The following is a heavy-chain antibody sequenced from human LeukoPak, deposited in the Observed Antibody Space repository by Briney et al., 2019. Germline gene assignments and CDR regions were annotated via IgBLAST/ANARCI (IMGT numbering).Heavy chain of an antibody. Sequence: SQTLSLTCAISGDSFSSNSVTWNWIRQSPSRGLEWLGRTYYRSTWYNDYAVSVRGRITVNPDTSKNQFSLHLNSVTPEDTAVYYCAGRLTQYDCFDPWGQGILVTVSS. J-gene: IGHJ5*02. CDR3: AGRLTQYDCFDP. D-gene: IGHD2-2*01. CDR1: GDSFSSNSVT. CDR2: TYYRSTWYN. V-gene: IGHV6-1*01.